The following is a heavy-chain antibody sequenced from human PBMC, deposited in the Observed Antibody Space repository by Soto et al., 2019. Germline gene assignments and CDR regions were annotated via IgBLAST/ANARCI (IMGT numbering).Heavy chain of an antibody. CDR3: ASGTSFDL. CDR1: GFTFSNYG. D-gene: IGHD3-9*01. V-gene: IGHV3-30*03. J-gene: IGHJ4*02. Sequence: QVQLVESGGDVVQPGSSLRLACAASGFTFSNYGMHWVRQAPGKGLEWVAYVSYDAANKYYADSVRGRFTISRDNSENSLHLQMDSLSGADSALSFCASGTSFDLWGQGTPVSVSS. CDR2: VSYDAANK.